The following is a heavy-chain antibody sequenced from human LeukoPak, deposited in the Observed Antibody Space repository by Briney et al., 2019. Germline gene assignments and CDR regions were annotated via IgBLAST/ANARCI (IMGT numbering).Heavy chain of an antibody. CDR3: ARDMGLYSYGSFDY. D-gene: IGHD5-18*01. V-gene: IGHV4-4*07. Sequence: SETLSLTCTVSGGSISSYYWRWIRQPAGKGPEWIGRIYTSGSTNYNPSLKSRVTMSVDTSKNQFSLKLSSVTAADTAVYYCARDMGLYSYGSFDYWGQGTLVTVSS. CDR1: GGSISSYY. J-gene: IGHJ4*02. CDR2: IYTSGST.